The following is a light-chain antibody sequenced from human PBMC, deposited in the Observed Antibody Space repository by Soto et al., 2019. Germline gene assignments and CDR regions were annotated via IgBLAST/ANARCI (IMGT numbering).Light chain of an antibody. V-gene: IGLV2-14*01. J-gene: IGLJ1*01. CDR2: EVN. CDR3: QSSDSEVNGLYV. CDR1: SDDVGGYNY. Sequence: QSALTQPASVSGSPGQSITISCTGTSDDVGGYNYVSWYQQHPGKAPKLMIFEVNNRPSGVSNRFSGSRSGNTASLTISGLQAEDEADYYCQSSDSEVNGLYVFGTGTKLTVL.